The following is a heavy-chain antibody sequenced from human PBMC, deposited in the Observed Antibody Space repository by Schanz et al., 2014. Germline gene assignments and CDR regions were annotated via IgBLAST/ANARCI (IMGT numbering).Heavy chain of an antibody. CDR3: AKIERNED. CDR2: MNESHSTI. CDR1: GFSFSSYA. J-gene: IGHJ4*02. D-gene: IGHD1-1*01. Sequence: EVQLVESGGGLVEPGGSLRLSCAASGFSFSSYAMGWVRQARGKGLEWVSAMNESHSTIYYADSVRGRFTISRDNAENSLYLEMNSLRAEDTAVYFCAKIERNEDWGQGTLVTDSS. V-gene: IGHV3-23*04.